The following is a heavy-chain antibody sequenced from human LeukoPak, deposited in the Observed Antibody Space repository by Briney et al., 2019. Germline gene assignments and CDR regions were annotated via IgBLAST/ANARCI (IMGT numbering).Heavy chain of an antibody. CDR3: ARDPRRDGSGADY. J-gene: IGHJ4*02. Sequence: GASVKVSCKASGGTFSSYAISWVRQAPGQGLEWMGRIIPILGIANYAQKFQGRVTITADKSTSTAYMELSSLRSEDTAVYYCARDPRRDGSGADYWGQGTLVTVSS. D-gene: IGHD5-24*01. CDR1: GGTFSSYA. CDR2: IIPILGIA. V-gene: IGHV1-69*04.